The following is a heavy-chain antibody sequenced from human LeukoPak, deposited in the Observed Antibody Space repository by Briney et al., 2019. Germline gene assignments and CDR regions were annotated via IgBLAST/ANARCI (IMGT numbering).Heavy chain of an antibody. Sequence: GASVKVSCKDSGLTLSTYAISWVRQAPGQGLEWMGGIIPMFGSAHYAQKFQDRVTITTDESTTIAYMELSSLRSEDTAVYYCASSPRIVGRLDYYYYMDVWGKGTTVTVSS. D-gene: IGHD6-6*01. V-gene: IGHV1-69*05. CDR2: IIPMFGSA. CDR1: GLTLSTYA. J-gene: IGHJ6*03. CDR3: ASSPRIVGRLDYYYYMDV.